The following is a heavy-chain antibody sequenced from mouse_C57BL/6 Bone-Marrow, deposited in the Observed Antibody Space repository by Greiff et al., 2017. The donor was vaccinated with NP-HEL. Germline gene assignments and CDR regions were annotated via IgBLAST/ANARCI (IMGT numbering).Heavy chain of an antibody. J-gene: IGHJ3*01. D-gene: IGHD3-2*02. CDR2: IRNKANNHAT. Sequence: EVQVVESGGGLVQPGGSMKLSCVASGFTFSDAWMDWVRQSPEKGLEWVAEIRNKANNHATYYAESVKGRFTISRDDSKSSVYLQMNSLRAEDTGIYYCTGNSSGYPFAYWGQGTLVTVSA. CDR3: TGNSSGYPFAY. CDR1: GFTFSDAW. V-gene: IGHV6-6*01.